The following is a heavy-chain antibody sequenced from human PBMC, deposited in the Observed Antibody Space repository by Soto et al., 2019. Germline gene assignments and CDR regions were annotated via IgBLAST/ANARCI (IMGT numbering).Heavy chain of an antibody. J-gene: IGHJ4*02. CDR2: IKHSGST. CDR3: ARVAHYDYVWGSPRGTYFDY. D-gene: IGHD3-16*01. Sequence: SETLSLTCAVYCGSFSGSYWSWFRQPPGKGLEWIGEIKHSGSTNYNPSLNSRVTISVDTSKNQFSLKLSSVTAADTAVYYCARVAHYDYVWGSPRGTYFDYWGQGTLVTVSS. CDR1: CGSFSGSY. V-gene: IGHV4-34*01.